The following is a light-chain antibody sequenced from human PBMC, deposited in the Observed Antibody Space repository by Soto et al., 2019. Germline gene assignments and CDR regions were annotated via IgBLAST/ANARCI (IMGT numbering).Light chain of an antibody. CDR1: SSKIGNNY. V-gene: IGLV2-14*01. J-gene: IGLJ2*01. Sequence: QSVLTQPPSVSAAPGQKVTISCSGNSSKIGNNYVSWYQQFPGKAPKLMIYEVSNRPSGVSNRFSGSKSGNTASLTISGLQAEDEADYYCSSYTSSSIRVFGGGTKLTVL. CDR2: EVS. CDR3: SSYTSSSIRV.